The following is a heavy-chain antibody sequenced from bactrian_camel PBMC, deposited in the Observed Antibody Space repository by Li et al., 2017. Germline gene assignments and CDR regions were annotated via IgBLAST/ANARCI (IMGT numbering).Heavy chain of an antibody. Sequence: VQLVESGGGSVQAGGSLRLSCTASGFTFDDSDMGWYRQAPEKEREGVASLMTPDGTTNYADTVKGRFALSQDNSKHTLYLQMNDLKPEDTAMYYCAADRCYPGWSRSGDDFPYWGRGTQVTVS. CDR3: AADRCYPGWSRSGDDFPY. CDR1: GFTFDDSD. V-gene: IGHV3S63*01. J-gene: IGHJ4*01. CDR2: LMTPDGTT. D-gene: IGHD1*01.